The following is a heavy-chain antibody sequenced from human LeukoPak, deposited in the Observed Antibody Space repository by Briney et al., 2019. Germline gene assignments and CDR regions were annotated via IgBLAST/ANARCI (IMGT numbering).Heavy chain of an antibody. Sequence: PSETLSLTCTVSGGSISSGDYYWSWIRQPPGKGLEWIGYIYYSGSTYYNPSLKSRVTISVDTSKNQFSLKLSSVTAADTAVYYCARDLIRWGYGTQNWFDPWGQGTLVTVSS. CDR1: GGSISSGDYY. CDR2: IYYSGST. J-gene: IGHJ5*02. CDR3: ARDLIRWGYGTQNWFDP. V-gene: IGHV4-30-4*01. D-gene: IGHD5-12*01.